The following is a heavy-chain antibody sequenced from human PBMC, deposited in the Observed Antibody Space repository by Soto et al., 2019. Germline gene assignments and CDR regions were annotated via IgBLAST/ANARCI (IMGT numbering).Heavy chain of an antibody. D-gene: IGHD7-27*01. J-gene: IGHJ3*02. CDR1: GFTVSSNY. CDR3: ARDGTLVPRNWGDDAFDI. Sequence: GGSLRLSCAASGFTVSSNYMSWVRQAPGKGLEWVSVIYSGGSTYYADSVKGRFTISRDNSKNTLYLQMNSLRAEDTAVYYCARDGTLVPRNWGDDAFDIWGQGTMVTVSS. V-gene: IGHV3-66*02. CDR2: IYSGGST.